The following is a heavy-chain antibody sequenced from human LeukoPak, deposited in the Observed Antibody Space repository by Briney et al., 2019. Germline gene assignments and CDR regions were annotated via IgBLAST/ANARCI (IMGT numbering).Heavy chain of an antibody. CDR1: GFTFSTYA. Sequence: PGGSLRLSCAASGFTFSTYAMSWVRQAPGQGLEWVSAITGSGGSTYYADSVKGRFTISRDNSKNTLYLQMNSLRAEDTAVYYCAKALVGATAHAFDIWGQGTVVTVSS. CDR3: AKALVGATAHAFDI. CDR2: ITGSGGST. J-gene: IGHJ3*02. V-gene: IGHV3-23*01. D-gene: IGHD1-26*01.